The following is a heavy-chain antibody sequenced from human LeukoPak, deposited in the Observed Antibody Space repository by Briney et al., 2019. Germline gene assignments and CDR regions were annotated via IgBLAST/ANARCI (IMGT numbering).Heavy chain of an antibody. Sequence: GASVKVSCKASGGTFSSYAISWVRQAPGQGLEWMGGIIPIFGTANYAQKFQGRVTITADKSTSTAYMELSSLRSEDTAVYYCARERTYYDILTGYGLTYYFDYWGQGTLVTVSS. CDR2: IIPIFGTA. D-gene: IGHD3-9*01. CDR3: ARERTYYDILTGYGLTYYFDY. V-gene: IGHV1-69*06. J-gene: IGHJ4*02. CDR1: GGTFSSYA.